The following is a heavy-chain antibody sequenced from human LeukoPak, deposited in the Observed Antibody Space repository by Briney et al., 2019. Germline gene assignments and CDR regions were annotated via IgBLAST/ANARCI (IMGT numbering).Heavy chain of an antibody. Sequence: PSETLSLTCAVYGGSFSGYYWSWIRQPPGKGLEWIGEINHSGSTNYNPSLKSRVTISVDTSKNQFSLKPSSVTAADTAVYYCARGRLDYVWGSYRPYYFDYWGQGTLVTVSS. D-gene: IGHD3-16*02. J-gene: IGHJ4*02. CDR3: ARGRLDYVWGSYRPYYFDY. CDR1: GGSFSGYY. CDR2: INHSGST. V-gene: IGHV4-34*01.